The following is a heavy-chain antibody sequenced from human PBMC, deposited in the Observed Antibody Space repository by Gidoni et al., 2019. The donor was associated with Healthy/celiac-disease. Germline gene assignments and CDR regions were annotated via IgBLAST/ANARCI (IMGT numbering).Heavy chain of an antibody. CDR2: ISSSSSYT. D-gene: IGHD4-17*01. V-gene: IGHV3-11*05. Sequence: QVQLVETGGGWVKPGGSLRLSGAASGLTFSDDYMSWIRQAPGKGLEWVSSISSSSSYTNYADSVKGRFTISRDNAKNSLYLQMNSLRAEDTAVYYCARFKYGDYGGYWYFDLWGRGTLVTVSS. CDR3: ARFKYGDYGGYWYFDL. CDR1: GLTFSDDY. J-gene: IGHJ2*01.